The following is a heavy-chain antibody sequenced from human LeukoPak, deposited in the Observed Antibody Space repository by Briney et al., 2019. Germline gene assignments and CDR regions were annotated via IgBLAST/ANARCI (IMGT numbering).Heavy chain of an antibody. CDR2: ISGRGGTT. D-gene: IGHD2-2*02. CDR3: AKDRAAITTSPFQS. CDR1: GFTFSNYA. J-gene: IGHJ5*02. V-gene: IGHV3-23*01. Sequence: GGSLRLSCAASGFTFSNYALSWVRQAPGRGLKWVSAISGRGGTTYYADSVKGRFTISRDTSKNTLYLQMNSLRAADTAVYYCAKDRAAITTSPFQSWGQGTLVTVSS.